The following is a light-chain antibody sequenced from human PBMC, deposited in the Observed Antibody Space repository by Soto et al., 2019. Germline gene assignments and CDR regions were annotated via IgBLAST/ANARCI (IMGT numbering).Light chain of an antibody. V-gene: IGKV3-20*01. Sequence: EIVLTQSPGTLSLSPGERATLSCRASQSVSSSYLAWNQQKPGQAPRLLIYGASSRATGIPDRFSGSGSGTDFTLTISRLEPEDFAVYYCQQYGSSPYTFGQGTQLEIK. CDR1: QSVSSSY. J-gene: IGKJ2*01. CDR3: QQYGSSPYT. CDR2: GAS.